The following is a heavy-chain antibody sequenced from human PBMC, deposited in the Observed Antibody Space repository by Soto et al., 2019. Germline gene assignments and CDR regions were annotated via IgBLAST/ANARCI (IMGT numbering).Heavy chain of an antibody. V-gene: IGHV4-61*08. CDR3: ARAGSYRYFDY. CDR1: GGSVSSGGYY. D-gene: IGHD3-10*01. J-gene: IGHJ4*02. CDR2: IYYSGST. Sequence: QVQLQESGPGLVKPSETLSLTCSVSGGSVSSGGYYWSWIRQPPGKGLEWIGCIYYSGSTDYNPSLKSRVTMSLDKSKNQFSTKLNSVTAADTAVYFCARAGSYRYFDYWGQGTLVTVSS.